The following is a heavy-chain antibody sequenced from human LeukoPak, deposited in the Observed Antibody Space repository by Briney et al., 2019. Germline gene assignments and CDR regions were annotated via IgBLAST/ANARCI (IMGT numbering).Heavy chain of an antibody. CDR2: ISAYNGNT. Sequence: ASVKVSCKASGYTFTSYGISWVRQAPGQGLEWIGWISAYNGNTNYAQKLQGRVTMTTDTSTSTAYMELSSLRSEDTAVYYCARDSRLRFLEWLLDYWGQGTLVTVSS. J-gene: IGHJ4*02. CDR3: ARDSRLRFLEWLLDY. D-gene: IGHD3-3*01. V-gene: IGHV1-18*01. CDR1: GYTFTSYG.